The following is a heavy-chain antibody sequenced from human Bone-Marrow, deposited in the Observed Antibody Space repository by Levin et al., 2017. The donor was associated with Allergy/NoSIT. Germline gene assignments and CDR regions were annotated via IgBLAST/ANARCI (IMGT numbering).Heavy chain of an antibody. V-gene: IGHV4-59*01. CDR3: ARARDSFGYLPLDY. CDR2: IYYTGDA. CDR1: GGSMSSYY. J-gene: IGHJ4*02. D-gene: IGHD5-18*01. Sequence: SGGSLRLSCTVSGGSMSSYYWSWIRQSPERGLEWIAYIYYTGDASYNPSLEGRVTISADTPKNQFSLTLNSVTAADTAFYYCARARDSFGYLPLDYWGPGTLVTVSS.